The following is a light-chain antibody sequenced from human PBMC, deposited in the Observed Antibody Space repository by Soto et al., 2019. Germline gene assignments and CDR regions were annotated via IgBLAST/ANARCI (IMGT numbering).Light chain of an antibody. CDR1: QSVSSN. CDR2: GTS. V-gene: IGKV3-15*01. J-gene: IGKJ2*01. CDR3: QQYNNWPPNT. Sequence: EIVMTQSPATLSVSPGERVTLSCRASQSVSSNLAWYQQKPGQPPRLLIYGTSTRATGIPGTFSGSGSGTEFTLTISSLQSEDFAVYYCQQYNNWPPNTFGQGTKLEIK.